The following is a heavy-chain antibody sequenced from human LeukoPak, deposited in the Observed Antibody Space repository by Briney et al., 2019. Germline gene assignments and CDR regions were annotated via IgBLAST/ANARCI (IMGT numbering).Heavy chain of an antibody. V-gene: IGHV4-59*08. CDR3: ARSYSNHYYYMDV. Sequence: SETLSLTCTVSGGSISSYYWSWIRRPPGKGLEWIGYIYYSGSTNYNPSLKSRVTISLDTSKNQFSLKLNSETAADTAMYYCARSYSNHYYYMDVWGKGTTVTVSS. D-gene: IGHD4-11*01. CDR2: IYYSGST. CDR1: GGSISSYY. J-gene: IGHJ6*03.